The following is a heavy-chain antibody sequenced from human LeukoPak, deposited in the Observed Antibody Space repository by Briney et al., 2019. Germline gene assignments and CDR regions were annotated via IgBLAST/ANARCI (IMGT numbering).Heavy chain of an antibody. CDR1: GFTFRSSA. J-gene: IGHJ4*02. CDR3: TKNTPGNYAYDS. D-gene: IGHD3-22*01. CDR2: SGTDGDT. Sequence: GGSLTLSCAASGFTFRSSAMNWVRQAPGKGLEWVSASGTDGDTYYADSVKGRFTISRDNSKNTLYLQMTSLRAEDTALYYCTKNTPGNYAYDSWGQGTLVTVSP. V-gene: IGHV3-23*01.